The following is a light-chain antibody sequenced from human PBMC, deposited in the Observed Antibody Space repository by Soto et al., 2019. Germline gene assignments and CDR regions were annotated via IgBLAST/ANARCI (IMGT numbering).Light chain of an antibody. CDR1: SSDVGVYNY. CDR3: CSFAGSYTFWV. V-gene: IGLV2-11*01. Sequence: QSALTQPRSVSGSPGQSVTISCTGTSSDVGVYNYVSWYQQYPGKAPKLVIYDVSKRPSGVPDRFSGSKSGNTASLTISGLQAEDAADYYCCSFAGSYTFWVFGGGTKLTVL. CDR2: DVS. J-gene: IGLJ3*02.